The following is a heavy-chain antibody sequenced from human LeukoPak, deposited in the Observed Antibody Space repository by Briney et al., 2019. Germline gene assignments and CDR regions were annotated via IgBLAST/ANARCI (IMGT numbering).Heavy chain of an antibody. CDR2: ISAYNGNT. V-gene: IGHV1-18*01. J-gene: IGHJ4*02. D-gene: IGHD3-22*01. CDR1: GYTFTSYG. CDR3: ARAPYYYDSSGYYADY. Sequence: GASVKVSCKASGYTFTSYGIICVRQAPGQGLEGMGWISAYNGNTNYAQKLQGRVTMTTDTSTSTAYMELRSLRSDDTAVYYCARAPYYYDSSGYYADYWGQGTLVTVSS.